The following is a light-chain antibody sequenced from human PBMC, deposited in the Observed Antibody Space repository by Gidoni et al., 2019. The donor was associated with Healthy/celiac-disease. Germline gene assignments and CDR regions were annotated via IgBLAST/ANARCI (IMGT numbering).Light chain of an antibody. J-gene: IGLJ2*01. CDR2: EDS. CDR1: ALQKKY. V-gene: IGLV3-10*01. CDR3: YSTDSSGNHRV. Sequence: SYELTQPPSVSAPPGQTARITCSGDALQKKYAYWYQQKSGQAPVLVIYEDSKRPSGIPVRFSGSSSGTMATLTISGTQVEDEADYYCYSTDSSGNHRVFGGGTKLTVL.